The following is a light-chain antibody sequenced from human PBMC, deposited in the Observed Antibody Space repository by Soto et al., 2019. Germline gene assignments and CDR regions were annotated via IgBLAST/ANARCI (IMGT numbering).Light chain of an antibody. J-gene: IGKJ1*01. CDR1: QSVSSN. CDR3: QQYNSWLRT. V-gene: IGKV3-15*01. CDR2: GAS. Sequence: IIMSQSPATLSLSSGERATLSCSASQSVSSNLAWYQQKPGQAPRLLVYGASTRATGIPGRFSGSGSGTEFTLTISSLQSEDSAVYYCQQYNSWLRTFGQGTKVDIK.